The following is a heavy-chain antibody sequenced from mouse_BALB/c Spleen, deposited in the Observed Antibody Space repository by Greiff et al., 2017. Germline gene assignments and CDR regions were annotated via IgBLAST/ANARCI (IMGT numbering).Heavy chain of an antibody. Sequence: VQLKESGPGLVKPSQSLSLTCTVTGYSITSDYAWNWIRQFPGNKLEWMGYISYSGSTSYNPSLKSRISITRDTSKNQFFLQLNSVTTEDTATYYCDGYYEGAYAMDYWGQGTSVTVSS. D-gene: IGHD2-3*01. J-gene: IGHJ4*01. CDR1: GYSITSDYA. V-gene: IGHV3-2*02. CDR2: ISYSGST. CDR3: DGYYEGAYAMDY.